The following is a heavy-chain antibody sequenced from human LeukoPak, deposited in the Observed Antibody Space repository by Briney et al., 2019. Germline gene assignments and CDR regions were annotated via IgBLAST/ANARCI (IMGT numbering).Heavy chain of an antibody. CDR2: ISYSGTT. D-gene: IGHD3-10*01. J-gene: IGHJ4*02. CDR1: GDSITNYH. V-gene: IGHV4-59*01. Sequence: PSETLSLTCSVSGDSITNYHWTWIRQPPGKELEWIGSISYSGTTNYNPSLNSRVTTSVDTSKKQFSLRLNSVTAADTAVYYCVRSCLVRGVSTWGQGTLVTVSS. CDR3: VRSCLVRGVST.